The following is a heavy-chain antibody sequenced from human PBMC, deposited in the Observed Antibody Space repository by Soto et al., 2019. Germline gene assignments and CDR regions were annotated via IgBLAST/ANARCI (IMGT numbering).Heavy chain of an antibody. Sequence: GGSLRLSCAASGFTFDDYGMSWVRQAPGKGLEWVSGINWNGGSTGYADSVKGRFTISRDNAKNSLYLQMNRLRAEDTALYYCARDDFWSGYYGGGFRPETNYYYYGMDVWGQGTTVTVSS. CDR1: GFTFDDYG. D-gene: IGHD3-3*01. CDR2: INWNGGST. J-gene: IGHJ6*02. V-gene: IGHV3-20*04. CDR3: ARDDFWSGYYGGGFRPETNYYYYGMDV.